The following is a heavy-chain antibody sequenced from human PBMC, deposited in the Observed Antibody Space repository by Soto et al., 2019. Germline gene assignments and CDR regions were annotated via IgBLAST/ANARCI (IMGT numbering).Heavy chain of an antibody. Sequence: QVQLEQSGAEVKQPGSSVRVSCKTSGGTFSTYAINWVRQAPGQGLEWMGAIIPLFGTADYSQKFQGRVTITADESTSTAYMELSSVRSDDTAVYFCARPKGTYSSGYYYFDFWGQGTLVTVSS. CDR3: ARPKGTYSSGYYYFDF. D-gene: IGHD6-19*01. CDR2: IIPLFGTA. CDR1: GGTFSTYA. V-gene: IGHV1-69*01. J-gene: IGHJ4*02.